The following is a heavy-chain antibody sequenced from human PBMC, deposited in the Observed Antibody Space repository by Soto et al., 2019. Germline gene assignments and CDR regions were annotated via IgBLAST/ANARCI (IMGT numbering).Heavy chain of an antibody. V-gene: IGHV4-34*01. J-gene: IGHJ4*02. Sequence: SETLSLTGAVYVGSFSGYYWSWIRQPPGKGLEWIGEINHSGSTNYNPSLKSRVTISVDTSKNQFSLKLSSVTAADTAVYYCARATVALDYWGQGTLVTVSS. D-gene: IGHD4-17*01. CDR1: VGSFSGYY. CDR2: INHSGST. CDR3: ARATVALDY.